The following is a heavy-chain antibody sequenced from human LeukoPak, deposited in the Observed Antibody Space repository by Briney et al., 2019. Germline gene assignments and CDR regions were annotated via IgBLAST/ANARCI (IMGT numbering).Heavy chain of an antibody. Sequence: SETLSLTCTVSGGSISSGGYYWSWIRQHPGKGLEWIGYIYYSGSTYYNPSLKSRVTISVDTSKNQFSLKLSSVTAADTAVYYCARESKHGGYYDSSGYLMYYFDYWGQGTLVTVSS. CDR2: IYYSGST. D-gene: IGHD3-22*01. V-gene: IGHV4-31*03. J-gene: IGHJ4*02. CDR1: GGSISSGGYY. CDR3: ARESKHGGYYDSSGYLMYYFDY.